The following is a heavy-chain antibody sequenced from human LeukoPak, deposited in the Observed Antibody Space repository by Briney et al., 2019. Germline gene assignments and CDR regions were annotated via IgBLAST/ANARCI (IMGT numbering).Heavy chain of an antibody. D-gene: IGHD6-13*01. CDR1: GGSFSGYY. CDR2: IYYTGST. J-gene: IGHJ2*01. Sequence: SETLSLTCAVYGGSFSGYYWSWIRQPPGKGLEWIGYIYYTGSTNYNPFLKSRVTISVDTSKIQFSLRLSSVTAADTAVYYCARRTSSWNDWYFDLWGRGTLVTVSS. V-gene: IGHV4-59*01. CDR3: ARRTSSWNDWYFDL.